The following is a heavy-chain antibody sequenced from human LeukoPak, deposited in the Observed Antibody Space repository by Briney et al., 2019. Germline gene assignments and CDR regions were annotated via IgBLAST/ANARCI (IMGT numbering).Heavy chain of an antibody. CDR3: AKDQAYYYDTIDFY. CDR2: IRYDGSNK. CDR1: GFTFSSYG. J-gene: IGHJ4*02. V-gene: IGHV3-30*02. Sequence: PGGSLRLSCAASGFTFSSYGMHWVRQAPGKGLEWVAFIRYDGSNKYYADSVKGRFTISRDNSKNTLYLQMNSLRAEDTAIYYCAKDQAYYYDTIDFYWGQGTLVTVSS. D-gene: IGHD3-22*01.